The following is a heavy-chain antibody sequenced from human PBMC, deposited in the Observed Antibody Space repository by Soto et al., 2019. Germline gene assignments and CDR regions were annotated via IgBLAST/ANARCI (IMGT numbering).Heavy chain of an antibody. J-gene: IGHJ5*02. CDR1: GYTFTSYG. D-gene: IGHD3-3*01. CDR3: ARDRSNIGYYDFWSGYYTDNWFDP. CDR2: ISAYNGNT. Sequence: GASVKVSCKASGYTFTSYGISWVRQAPGQGLEWMGWISAYNGNTNYAQKLQGRVTMTTDKSTSTAYMELRSLRSDDTAVYYCARDRSNIGYYDFWSGYYTDNWFDPWGQGTLVTVSS. V-gene: IGHV1-18*01.